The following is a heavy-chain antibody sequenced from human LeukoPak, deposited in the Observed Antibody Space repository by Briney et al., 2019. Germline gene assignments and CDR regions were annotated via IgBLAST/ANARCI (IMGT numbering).Heavy chain of an antibody. CDR2: IKSKTDGGTT. D-gene: IGHD2-8*01. V-gene: IGHV3-15*01. J-gene: IGHJ4*02. Sequence: GGSLRLSCAGSGFTFSHAWMSWVRQGPGKGLEWVGRIKSKTDGGTTDYAAPVKGRFTIPRDDSENTLYLQMNSLKTEDTAVYYCTVDTNTDSQYYWGQGTLVTVSS. CDR3: TVDTNTDSQYY. CDR1: GFTFSHAW.